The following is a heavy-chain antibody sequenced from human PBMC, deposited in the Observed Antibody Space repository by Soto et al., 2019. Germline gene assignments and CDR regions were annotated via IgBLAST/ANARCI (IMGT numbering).Heavy chain of an antibody. D-gene: IGHD3-16*01. Sequence: QVQLVQSGAEVKKPGASVKVSCKASGYTFTSYGISWVRQAPGQGLEWMGWLSAYNGNTNYEQKLQGRVTRTTDTSTSTAYMEPSRLRTDDTAVDYGARYGALGENYYSYGMDVWGQGTTVTVSS. J-gene: IGHJ6*02. CDR2: LSAYNGNT. V-gene: IGHV1-18*01. CDR1: GYTFTSYG. CDR3: ARYGALGENYYSYGMDV.